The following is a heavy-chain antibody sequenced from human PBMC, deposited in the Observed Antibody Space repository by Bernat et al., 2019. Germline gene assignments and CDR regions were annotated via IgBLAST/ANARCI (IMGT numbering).Heavy chain of an antibody. V-gene: IGHV3-48*01. D-gene: IGHD1-26*01. CDR1: RFTFSNYS. J-gene: IGHJ4*02. CDR2: ISRSSSTR. CDR3: ARELWLGIEAVGVDY. Sequence: EVQLLVSGGGLVQPGGSLRPSCQASRFTFSNYSMNWVRQAPGKVLAWVSYISRSSSTRYYAGSVKGRYTVSGDNAKNSLYLQMNSLRAEDTGVYYCARELWLGIEAVGVDYWGQGSVVTVSS.